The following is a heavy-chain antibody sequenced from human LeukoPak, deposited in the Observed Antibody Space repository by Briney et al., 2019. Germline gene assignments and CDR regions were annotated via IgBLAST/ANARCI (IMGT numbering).Heavy chain of an antibody. CDR1: GGSISSGDYY. CDR2: IYYSGST. D-gene: IGHD3-10*01. V-gene: IGHV4-61*08. J-gene: IGHJ4*02. Sequence: SETLSLTCTVSGGSISSGDYYWSWIRQPPGKGLEWIGYIYYSGSTNYNPSLKSRVTISGDTSKNQFSLKLTSVTAADTAVYYCARGLGSRYYFNSWGQGTLVTVSS. CDR3: ARGLGSRYYFNS.